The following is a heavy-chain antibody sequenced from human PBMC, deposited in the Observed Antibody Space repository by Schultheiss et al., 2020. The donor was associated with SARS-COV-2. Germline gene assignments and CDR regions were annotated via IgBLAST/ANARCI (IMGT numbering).Heavy chain of an antibody. CDR1: GGSISSGSYY. Sequence: SQTLSLTCTVSGGSISSGSYYWSWIRQPPGKGLEWIGEINHSGSTNYNPSLKSRVTISVDTSKNQFSLKLSSVTAADTAVYYCARGQRNRGYDILTGPRGPKYYFDYWGQGTLVTVSS. CDR3: ARGQRNRGYDILTGPRGPKYYFDY. J-gene: IGHJ4*02. CDR2: INHSGST. V-gene: IGHV4-39*01. D-gene: IGHD3-9*01.